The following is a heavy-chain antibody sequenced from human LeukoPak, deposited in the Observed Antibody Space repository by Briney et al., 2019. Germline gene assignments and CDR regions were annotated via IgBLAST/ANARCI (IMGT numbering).Heavy chain of an antibody. CDR2: IYYSGST. V-gene: IGHV4-59*12. D-gene: IGHD3-22*01. CDR3: ARGLYYYDSSGSAPIDDAFDI. J-gene: IGHJ3*02. Sequence: PSETLSLTCTVSGGSISSYYWSWIRQPPGKGLEWIGYIYYSGSTNYNPSLKSRVTISVDTSKNQFSLKLSSVTAADTAVYYCARGLYYYDSSGSAPIDDAFDIWGQGTMVTVSS. CDR1: GGSISSYY.